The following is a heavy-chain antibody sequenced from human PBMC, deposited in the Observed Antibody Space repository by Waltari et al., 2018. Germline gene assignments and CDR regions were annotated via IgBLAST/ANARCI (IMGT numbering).Heavy chain of an antibody. V-gene: IGHV3-21*01. CDR2: ISSSSSYI. D-gene: IGHD6-13*01. CDR3: ARDVSSSWGFDP. Sequence: EVQLVESGGGLVKPGGSLRLCCAASGFTFSSYSMNWVPQAPGKGLEWVSSISSSSSYIYYADSVKGRFTISRDNAKNSLYLQMNSLRAEDTAVYYCARDVSSSWGFDPWGQGTLVTVSS. CDR1: GFTFSSYS. J-gene: IGHJ5*02.